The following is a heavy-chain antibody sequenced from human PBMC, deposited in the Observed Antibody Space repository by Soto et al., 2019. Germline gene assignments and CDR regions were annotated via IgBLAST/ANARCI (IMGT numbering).Heavy chain of an antibody. J-gene: IGHJ4*02. V-gene: IGHV3-64*01. CDR1: GFTLSDYS. Sequence: GGSLRLSCAASGFTLSDYSMHWVRQAAGKGLEYVSAISYKGDTTYYANSVKGRFTISRDNSKNTLYLQMGSLRAEDTAVYYSARLRGTYGYAGAYGGRGTRVPVSS. CDR2: ISYKGDTT. CDR3: ARLRGTYGYAGAY. D-gene: IGHD5-18*01.